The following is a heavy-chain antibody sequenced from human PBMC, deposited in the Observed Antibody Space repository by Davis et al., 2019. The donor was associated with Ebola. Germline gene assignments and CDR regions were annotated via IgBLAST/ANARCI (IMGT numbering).Heavy chain of an antibody. D-gene: IGHD2-15*01. CDR1: GFILTNYA. CDR3: AREGYCSGGSCYHFDY. CDR2: ISAYNGNT. J-gene: IGHJ4*02. Sequence: ASVKVSCKASGFILTNYAIHWVRQALGQRLEWMGWISAYNGNTNYAQKLQGRVTMTTDTYTSTAYMELRSLRSDDTAVYYCAREGYCSGGSCYHFDYWGQGTLVTVSS. V-gene: IGHV1-18*01.